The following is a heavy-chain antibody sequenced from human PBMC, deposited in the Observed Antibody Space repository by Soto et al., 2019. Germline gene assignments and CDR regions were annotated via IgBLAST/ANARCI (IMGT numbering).Heavy chain of an antibody. V-gene: IGHV1-3*01. J-gene: IGHJ1*01. CDR2: INAGNGNT. D-gene: IGHD4-17*01. CDR3: ARGAIDYCGLNRKYFQH. CDR1: GYTFTSYA. Sequence: QVQLVQSGAEVKKPGASVKVSCKASGYTFTSYAMHWVRQAPGQRLEWMGWINAGNGNTKYSQKFQGRVTITRDTSASTAYMELSSLRSEDTAVYYCARGAIDYCGLNRKYFQHWGQGTLVTVSS.